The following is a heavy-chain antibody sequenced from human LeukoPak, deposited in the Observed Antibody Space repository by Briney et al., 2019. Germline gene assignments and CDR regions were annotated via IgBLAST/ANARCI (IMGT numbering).Heavy chain of an antibody. CDR1: GGSISSYY. D-gene: IGHD5-12*01. V-gene: IGHV4-4*07. J-gene: IGHJ4*02. Sequence: SETLSLTCTVSGGSISSYYWSWIRQPAGKGLEWIGRIYTSGSTNYNPSLKSRVTMSVDTSKNQFSLKLSSVTAADTAVYYCARVPQYGGYEGLFDYWGQGTLVTVSS. CDR3: ARVPQYGGYEGLFDY. CDR2: IYTSGST.